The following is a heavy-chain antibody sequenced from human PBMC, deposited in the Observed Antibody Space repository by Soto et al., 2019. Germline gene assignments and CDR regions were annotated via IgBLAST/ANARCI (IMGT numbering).Heavy chain of an antibody. CDR2: ISGSGGST. CDR3: AKVLRGVAGTQTKNYYYYGMDV. Sequence: HPGGSLRLSCAASGFTFSSYAMSWVRQAPGKGLEWVSAISGSGGSTYYADSVKGRFTISRDNSKNTLYLQMNSLRAEDTAVYYCAKVLRGVAGTQTKNYYYYGMDVWGQGTTVTVSS. J-gene: IGHJ6*02. V-gene: IGHV3-23*01. CDR1: GFTFSSYA. D-gene: IGHD6-19*01.